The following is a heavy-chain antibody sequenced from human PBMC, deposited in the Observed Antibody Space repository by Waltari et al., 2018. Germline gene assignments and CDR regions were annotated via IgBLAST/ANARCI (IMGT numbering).Heavy chain of an antibody. CDR1: GYTFTGYY. CDR3: AREVDDYIWGSYPSLGY. D-gene: IGHD3-16*02. J-gene: IGHJ4*02. CDR2: IIPIFGTA. V-gene: IGHV1-69*01. Sequence: QVQLVQSGAEVKKPGASVKVSCKASGYTFTGYYMHWVRPAPGQGLEWMGGIIPIFGTANYAQKFQGRVTITTDESTSTAYMELSSLRSEDTAVYYCAREVDDYIWGSYPSLGYWGQGTLVTVSS.